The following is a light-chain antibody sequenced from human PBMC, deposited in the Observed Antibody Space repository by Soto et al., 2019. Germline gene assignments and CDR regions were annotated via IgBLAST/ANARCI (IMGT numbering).Light chain of an antibody. CDR1: QGIRNE. J-gene: IGKJ4*01. Sequence: DIQMTQSPSSLSASVGARVAITCRASQGIRNELGWYQQKPGKAPKRLISAVPSPQSGVPSRFSGSGSGTEFTLTSSSLQPEYFATYYCLQHNSYPPTFGGASKGEIK. CDR2: AVP. CDR3: LQHNSYPPT. V-gene: IGKV1-17*01.